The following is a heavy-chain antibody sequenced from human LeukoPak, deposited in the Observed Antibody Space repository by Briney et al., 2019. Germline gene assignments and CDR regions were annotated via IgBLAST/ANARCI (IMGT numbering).Heavy chain of an antibody. Sequence: GRSLRLSCAGSGFSVSSDHMSWVRQAPGKGLEWISVFYSGGTTDYADSVKGRFTISRDNFKNTLFLQMNSLRAEDTAVYYCARDHNSPRHLGYWGQGTLVTVSS. D-gene: IGHD2/OR15-2a*01. V-gene: IGHV3-66*01. CDR3: ARDHNSPRHLGY. J-gene: IGHJ4*02. CDR2: FYSGGTT. CDR1: GFSVSSDH.